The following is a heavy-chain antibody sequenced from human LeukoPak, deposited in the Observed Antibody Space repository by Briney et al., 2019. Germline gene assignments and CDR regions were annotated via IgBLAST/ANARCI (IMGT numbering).Heavy chain of an antibody. Sequence: GGSLRLSCAASGFTVSSNYMSWVRQAPGKGLEWVSYISSSSSYIYYADSVKGRFTISRDDAKNALYLQMNSLRAEDTAVYYCARVTLDYGDYELGYWGQGTLVTVSS. CDR1: GFTVSSNY. CDR2: ISSSSSYI. CDR3: ARVTLDYGDYELGY. V-gene: IGHV3-21*01. D-gene: IGHD4-17*01. J-gene: IGHJ4*02.